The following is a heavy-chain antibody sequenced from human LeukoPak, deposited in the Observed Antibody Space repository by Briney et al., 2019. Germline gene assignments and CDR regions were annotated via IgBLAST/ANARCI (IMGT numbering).Heavy chain of an antibody. J-gene: IGHJ4*02. Sequence: GGSLRLSCAASGFIFTDYGFHWFRQAPGKGLEWVAAIWSDATNMFYANSVKGRFFIQRDDYQNTVYLEMSSLRAEDTAVYYCAKDAQRGFDYSNSFQYWGQGSLVTVSS. CDR3: AKDAQRGFDYSNSFQY. CDR2: IWSDATNM. D-gene: IGHD4-11*01. V-gene: IGHV3-33*06. CDR1: GFIFTDYG.